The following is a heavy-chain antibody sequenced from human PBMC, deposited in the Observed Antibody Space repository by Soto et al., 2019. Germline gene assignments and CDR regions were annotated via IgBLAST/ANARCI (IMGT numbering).Heavy chain of an antibody. V-gene: IGHV3-49*04. J-gene: IGHJ4*02. D-gene: IGHD4-17*01. CDR2: IRSKAYGGTT. CDR3: TRELFGDYNY. CDR1: GFTFGDYP. Sequence: LRLSCTTSGFTFGDYPMTWVRQAPGKGLEWLGFIRSKAYGGTTEYAASVKDRFTISRDDSKSIAYLQMNSLKAEDTAVYFCTRELFGDYNYWGLGTLVTVSS.